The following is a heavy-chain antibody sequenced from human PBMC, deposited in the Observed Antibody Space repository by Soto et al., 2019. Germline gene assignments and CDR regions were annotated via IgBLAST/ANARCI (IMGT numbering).Heavy chain of an antibody. Sequence: SETLSLTCTVSGGSISSYYWSWIRQPAGKGLEWIGRIYTSGSTNYNPSLKSRVTMSVDTSKNQFSLKLSSVTAADTAVYYCAREAYDYVWGSYRPIDYWGQGTLVT. CDR1: GGSISSYY. J-gene: IGHJ4*02. CDR3: AREAYDYVWGSYRPIDY. V-gene: IGHV4-4*07. CDR2: IYTSGST. D-gene: IGHD3-16*02.